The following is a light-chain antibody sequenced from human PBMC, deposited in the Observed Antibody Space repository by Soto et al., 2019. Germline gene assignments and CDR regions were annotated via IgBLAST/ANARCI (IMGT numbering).Light chain of an antibody. Sequence: QSVLTQPPSVSGAPGQRVTISCTGRSSNIGAGYDVHWYQQLPGAAPKLLIYDNTNRPSGIPDRFSGSKSGTSASLAITGLQAEDEADYSCQSYDRSLSGYVFGSGTKLTVL. V-gene: IGLV1-40*01. CDR1: SSNIGAGYD. CDR2: DNT. CDR3: QSYDRSLSGYV. J-gene: IGLJ1*01.